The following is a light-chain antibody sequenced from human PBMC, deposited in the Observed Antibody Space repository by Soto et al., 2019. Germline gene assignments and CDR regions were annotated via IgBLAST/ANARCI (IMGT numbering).Light chain of an antibody. CDR3: QVWDSSLVV. J-gene: IGLJ2*01. CDR2: RDT. Sequence: SYELTQPLSVSVALGQTAKITCGGNNIGSKNVHWYQQKPDQAPVVVIYRDTNRPSGIPERFSGSSSVNTATLTISRAQAGDEADYYCQVWDSSLVVFGGGTKLTVL. V-gene: IGLV3-9*01. CDR1: NIGSKN.